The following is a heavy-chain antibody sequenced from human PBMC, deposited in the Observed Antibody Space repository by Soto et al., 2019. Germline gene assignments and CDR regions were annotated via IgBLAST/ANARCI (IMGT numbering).Heavy chain of an antibody. D-gene: IGHD5-12*01. V-gene: IGHV1-69*01. Sequence: QVQLVQSGAEVKKPGSSVNVSCKASRGAFSNYAMSWLRQAPGQGLEWMGGTIPIFGTANYAQKFQGRVTITAGESTSTIYMKLSSRTSDDTAVDYCARGGGYDFEKTFDIWGPGTMVTVSS. CDR1: RGAFSNYA. CDR2: TIPIFGTA. CDR3: ARGGGYDFEKTFDI. J-gene: IGHJ3*02.